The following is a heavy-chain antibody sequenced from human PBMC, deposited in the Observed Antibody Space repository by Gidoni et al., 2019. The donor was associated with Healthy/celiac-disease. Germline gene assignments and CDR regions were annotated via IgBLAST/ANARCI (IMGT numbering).Heavy chain of an antibody. V-gene: IGHV4-59*08. CDR1: GGSISRYY. CDR2: IYYSGST. CDR3: ARLGGYYDSSGYPQAFDI. J-gene: IGHJ3*02. D-gene: IGHD3-22*01. Sequence: QVQLQESGPGLVKPSETLSLTCTVSGGSISRYYWSWIRQPPGKGLEWIGYIYYSGSTNYNPSLKSRVTISVDTSKNQFSLKLSSVTAADTAVYYCARLGGYYDSSGYPQAFDIWGQGTMVTVSS.